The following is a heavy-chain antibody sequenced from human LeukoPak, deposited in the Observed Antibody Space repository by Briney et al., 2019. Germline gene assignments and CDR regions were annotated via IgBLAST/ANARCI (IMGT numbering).Heavy chain of an antibody. CDR3: ATETIGRHYDY. CDR1: GFTFSSCG. Sequence: KAVGSLRLSCAASGFTFSSCGFNWVHQAPGKGLEWVSSIGPTGTDRYYADSVRGRFTISRDNAKNSMYLQMDSLRDEDTAVYYCATETIGRHYDYWGQGTLLTVSS. J-gene: IGHJ4*02. V-gene: IGHV3-21*01. D-gene: IGHD1-14*01. CDR2: IGPTGTDR.